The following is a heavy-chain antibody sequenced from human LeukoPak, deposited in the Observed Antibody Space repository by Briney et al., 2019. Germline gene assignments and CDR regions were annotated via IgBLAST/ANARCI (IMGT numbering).Heavy chain of an antibody. CDR2: FYYSGST. Sequence: SETLSLTCTVSGGSISSSGYYWDWIRQPPGQGLEWIGNFYYSGSTYYNPSLKSRVTVSVDTSKNQFSLKLSSVTAADTAVYYCARDPTRVTIFGPYGMDVWGQGTTVTVSS. CDR3: ARDPTRVTIFGPYGMDV. CDR1: GGSISSSGYY. V-gene: IGHV4-39*02. D-gene: IGHD3-3*01. J-gene: IGHJ6*02.